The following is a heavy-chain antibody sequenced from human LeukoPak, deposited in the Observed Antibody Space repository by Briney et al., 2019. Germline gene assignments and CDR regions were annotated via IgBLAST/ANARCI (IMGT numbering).Heavy chain of an antibody. CDR2: IFSNDEK. J-gene: IGHJ5*02. V-gene: IGHV2-26*01. CDR3: ARNLEHSGWYENWFDP. Sequence: SGPTLVNPTETLTLTCTVSGFSLSNARMGVSWIRQPPGKALEWLAHIFSNDEKSYSTSLKSRFTISKDTSKSQVVLTMTNMDPVDTATYYCARNLEHSGWYENWFDPWGQGTLVTVSS. CDR1: GFSLSNARMG. D-gene: IGHD6-19*01.